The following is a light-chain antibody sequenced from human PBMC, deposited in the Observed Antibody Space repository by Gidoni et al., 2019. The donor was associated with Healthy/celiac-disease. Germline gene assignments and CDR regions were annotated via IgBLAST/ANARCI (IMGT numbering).Light chain of an antibody. CDR1: QSVSSSY. Sequence: EIVLTQSPGTLSLSPGERATLSCRASQSVSSSYLAWYQQKPGQAPRLLIYGASSRATGIPDRFSGSGSGTDFTLAISRLEPEDFAVYYCRQDGSSPVTFGQGTRVEIK. J-gene: IGKJ1*01. V-gene: IGKV3-20*01. CDR3: RQDGSSPVT. CDR2: GAS.